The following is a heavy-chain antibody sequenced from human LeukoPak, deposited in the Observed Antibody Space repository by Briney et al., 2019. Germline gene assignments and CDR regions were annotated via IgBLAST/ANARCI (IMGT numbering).Heavy chain of an antibody. CDR3: ARARSTMVRGAVRYYYYMDV. D-gene: IGHD3-10*01. Sequence: ASVKVSCKASGYTFTSYGISWVRQAPGQGLEWMGWINPNSGGTNYAQKFQGRVTMTRDTSISTAYMELSRLRSDDTAVYYCARARSTMVRGAVRYYYYMDVWGKGTTVTVSS. CDR2: INPNSGGT. V-gene: IGHV1-2*02. J-gene: IGHJ6*03. CDR1: GYTFTSYG.